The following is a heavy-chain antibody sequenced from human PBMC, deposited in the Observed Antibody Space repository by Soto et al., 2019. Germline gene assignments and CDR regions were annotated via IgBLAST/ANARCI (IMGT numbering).Heavy chain of an antibody. Sequence: SVKVSCKASGGTFSSYAISWVRQAPGQGLEWMGGIIPIFGTANYAQKFQGRVTITADESTSTAYMELSSLRSEDTAVYYCARTIRRLAGATYAFDIWGQGTMVTVS. CDR1: GGTFSSYA. CDR2: IIPIFGTA. CDR3: ARTIRRLAGATYAFDI. J-gene: IGHJ3*02. D-gene: IGHD3-3*02. V-gene: IGHV1-69*13.